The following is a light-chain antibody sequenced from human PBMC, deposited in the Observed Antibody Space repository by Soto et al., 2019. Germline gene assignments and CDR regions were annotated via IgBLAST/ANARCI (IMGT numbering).Light chain of an antibody. CDR2: EVS. J-gene: IGLJ7*01. Sequence: QSALTQPRSVSGSPGQSVTISCTGTSSDVGGYNYVSWYQQQPGKAPKLMIYEVSNRPSGVSNRFSGSKSGNTASLTISGLQAEDEADYYCSSYTTSSTAYVFGIGTQLTVL. V-gene: IGLV2-14*01. CDR3: SSYTTSSTAYV. CDR1: SSDVGGYNY.